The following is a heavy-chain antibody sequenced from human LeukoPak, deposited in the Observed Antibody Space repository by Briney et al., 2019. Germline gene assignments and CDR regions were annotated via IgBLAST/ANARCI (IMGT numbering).Heavy chain of an antibody. D-gene: IGHD5-12*01. CDR2: INGDGRTT. CDR1: GFIFSTYT. J-gene: IGHJ5*02. V-gene: IGHV3-64D*06. Sequence: GGSPRLSCSASGFIFSTYTMYWVRQAPGKGLEFVSVINGDGRTTYYADSVKGRFTISGDNSKNTLYLQMNSLRAEDTAVYYCVGDQVDNVGWLTWGQGTRVTVSS. CDR3: VGDQVDNVGWLT.